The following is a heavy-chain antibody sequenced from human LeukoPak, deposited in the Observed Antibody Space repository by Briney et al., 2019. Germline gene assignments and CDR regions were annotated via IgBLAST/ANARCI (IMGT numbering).Heavy chain of an antibody. CDR1: GFTFGDYA. V-gene: IGHV3-49*04. CDR2: IRSKAYGGTT. CDR3: TLVVVTAFYYFDY. D-gene: IGHD2-21*02. J-gene: IGHJ4*02. Sequence: GGSLRLSCTASGFTFGDYAMSWVRQAPGKGLEWVGFIRSKAYGGTTEYAASVKGRFTISRDDSKSIAYLQMNSLKTEDTAVYYCTLVVVTAFYYFDYWGQGTLVTVSS.